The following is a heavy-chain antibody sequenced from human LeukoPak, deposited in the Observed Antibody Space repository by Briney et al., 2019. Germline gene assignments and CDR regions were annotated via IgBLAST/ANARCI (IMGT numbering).Heavy chain of an antibody. D-gene: IGHD2-2*01. Sequence: PSETLSLTCSVSGGSISSSYWSWIRQPAGKGLEWIGRIYTSGSTKYNPSLKSRVTMSVDTSKNQFSLKLSSVTAADTAVYYCARDQEEVVPAAKGWYDPWGQGTLVTVSS. CDR2: IYTSGST. V-gene: IGHV4-4*07. CDR3: ARDQEEVVPAAKGWYDP. CDR1: GGSISSSY. J-gene: IGHJ5*02.